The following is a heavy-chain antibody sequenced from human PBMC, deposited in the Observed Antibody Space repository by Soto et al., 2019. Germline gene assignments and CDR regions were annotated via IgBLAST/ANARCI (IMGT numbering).Heavy chain of an antibody. V-gene: IGHV1-69*01. CDR2: VIPLFDTA. CDR1: GGIFTNNA. CDR3: ATGGHKCGYNFSHGMDV. Sequence: QVQVVQSGAEVKKPGSSVKVSCKVSGGIFTNNAISWVRQAPGQGLEWLGGVIPLFDTAYYAQIFRGRLRISADGSTTSAYRELRGLTCADTSIYFCATGGHKCGYNFSHGMDVWCQGPRITVS. J-gene: IGHJ6*02. D-gene: IGHD3-22*01.